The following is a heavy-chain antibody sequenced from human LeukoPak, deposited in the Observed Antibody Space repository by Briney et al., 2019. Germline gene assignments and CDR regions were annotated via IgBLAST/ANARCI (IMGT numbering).Heavy chain of an antibody. V-gene: IGHV1-2*04. CDR3: ARDLFGYCSGGSCYPGAYGMDV. CDR2: INPNSGGT. Sequence: DSVKVSCKASGYTFTGYYMHWVRQAPGQGLEWMGWINPNSGGTNYAQKFQGWVTMTRDTSISTAYMELSRLRSDDTAVYYCARDLFGYCSGGSCYPGAYGMDVWGQGTTVTVSS. CDR1: GYTFTGYY. J-gene: IGHJ6*02. D-gene: IGHD2-15*01.